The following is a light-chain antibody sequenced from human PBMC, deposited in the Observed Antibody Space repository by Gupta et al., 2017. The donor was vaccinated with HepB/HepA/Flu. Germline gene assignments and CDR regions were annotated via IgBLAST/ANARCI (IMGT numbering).Light chain of an antibody. CDR2: WAS. CDR3: QQDHNPPWA. V-gene: IGKV4-1*01. CDR1: QTILWGSNNKNY. Sequence: DIVMTQSPDSLAVSLAERATINCKSSQTILWGSNNKNYLAWYQQKPGQPPKVLIYWASTRESGVPDRFSGRGSGTDFTLTVSSLQAEDVAVYYCQQDHNPPWAFGQGTKVEIK. J-gene: IGKJ1*01.